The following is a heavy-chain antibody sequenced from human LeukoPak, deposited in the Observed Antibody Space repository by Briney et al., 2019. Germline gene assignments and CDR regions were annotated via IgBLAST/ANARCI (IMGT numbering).Heavy chain of an antibody. CDR1: GFTFSNYG. Sequence: GESLRLSCAASGFTFSNYGMSWIRQASGKGLEWVSVIRGSGGGTYYADSVKGRFTISRDNSKNTVYLQMNSLRAEDTAVYYCVKARMPHCGTDCLESWGQGTLVTVSS. V-gene: IGHV3-23*01. CDR3: VKARMPHCGTDCLES. CDR2: IRGSGGGT. J-gene: IGHJ4*02. D-gene: IGHD2-21*02.